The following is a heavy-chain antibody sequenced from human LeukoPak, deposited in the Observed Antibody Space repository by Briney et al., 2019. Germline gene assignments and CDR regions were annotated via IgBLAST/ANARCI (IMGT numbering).Heavy chain of an antibody. CDR3: ARGRCGYCPFDAFDI. CDR1: GYTFSSYS. D-gene: IGHD2-21*02. CDR2: ISGSGVNT. Sequence: GRSLRLSCTASGYTFSSYSMTWVRQAPGKGLEWVSAISGSGVNTYYADSVKGRFAASRGNSKNTLYLQMNSLRAEDTAVYYCARGRCGYCPFDAFDIWGQGTGVTVSS. V-gene: IGHV3-23*01. J-gene: IGHJ3*02.